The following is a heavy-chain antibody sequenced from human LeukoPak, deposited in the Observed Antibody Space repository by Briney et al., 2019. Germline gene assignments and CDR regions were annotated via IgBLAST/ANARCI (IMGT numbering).Heavy chain of an antibody. CDR3: AREDLTTTSSGGH. V-gene: IGHV4-39*07. Sequence: PSETLSLTCTVSDGSVKSSSYYWAWIRQPPGKGLEWIATIYFNEATQRNPSLKSRLTISIDTSKNQFSLKLGSVTAADTAVYYCAREDLTTTSSGGHWGQGTLVTVSS. D-gene: IGHD3-22*01. J-gene: IGHJ4*02. CDR2: IYFNEAT. CDR1: DGSVKSSSYY.